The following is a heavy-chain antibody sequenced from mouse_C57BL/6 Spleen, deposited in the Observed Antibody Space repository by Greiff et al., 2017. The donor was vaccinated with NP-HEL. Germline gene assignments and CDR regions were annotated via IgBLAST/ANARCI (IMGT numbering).Heavy chain of an antibody. D-gene: IGHD1-1*01. Sequence: EVKLQESGPGLVKPSQSLSLTCSVTGYSITSGYYWNWIRQFPGNKLEWMGYISYDGSNNYNPSLKNRISITRDTSKNQFFLKLNSVTTEDTATYYCARDGVISTVVATKYFDVWGTGTTVTVSS. CDR3: ARDGVISTVVATKYFDV. J-gene: IGHJ1*03. V-gene: IGHV3-6*01. CDR1: GYSITSGYY. CDR2: ISYDGSN.